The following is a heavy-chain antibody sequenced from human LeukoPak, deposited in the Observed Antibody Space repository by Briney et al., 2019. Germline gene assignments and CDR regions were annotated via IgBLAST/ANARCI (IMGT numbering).Heavy chain of an antibody. CDR3: AKRGLAAALFR. Sequence: ASLKVSCKASGYTFTSYGITWVRQAPGKGLEWMGWISPFNGNTNYAQKFQGRVSMTTDTSTNTTYMELKSLRSDDTAVYYCAKRGLAAALFRWGQGTLVTVSS. CDR2: ISPFNGNT. CDR1: GYTFTSYG. D-gene: IGHD6-13*01. V-gene: IGHV1-18*01. J-gene: IGHJ4*02.